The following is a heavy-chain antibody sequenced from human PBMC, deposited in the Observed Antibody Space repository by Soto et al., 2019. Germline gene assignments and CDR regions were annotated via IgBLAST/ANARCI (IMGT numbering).Heavy chain of an antibody. Sequence: QVQLVESGGGVVQPGRSLRLSCAASGFTFSSYGINWVRQAPGKGLEWVAVIWQDENNKSYADSVKGRFTISRDNSKNTLFLQMDSLRAEDTAVYYCARDGKRGYNTDVWGQGTTVTVSS. CDR1: GFTFSSYG. J-gene: IGHJ6*02. CDR3: ARDGKRGYNTDV. V-gene: IGHV3-33*01. D-gene: IGHD5-12*01. CDR2: IWQDENNK.